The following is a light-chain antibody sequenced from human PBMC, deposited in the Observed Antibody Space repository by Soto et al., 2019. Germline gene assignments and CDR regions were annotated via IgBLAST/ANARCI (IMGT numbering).Light chain of an antibody. CDR2: EVS. CDR3: SSYAGSNGV. J-gene: IGLJ1*01. Sequence: QSVLTQPPSASGSPGQSVTISCTGTSSDVGGYKYVSWYQQHPGKAPKLMIYEVSKRPSGVPDRFSGSKSGNTASLTVSGLQADDEADYYCSSYAGSNGVFGTGTKVTVL. CDR1: SSDVGGYKY. V-gene: IGLV2-8*01.